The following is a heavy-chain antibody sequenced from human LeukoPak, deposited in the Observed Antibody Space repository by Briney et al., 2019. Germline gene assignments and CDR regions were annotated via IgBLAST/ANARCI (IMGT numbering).Heavy chain of an antibody. CDR2: ISSSSSTI. CDR3: ARGSSSSCDY. D-gene: IGHD6-6*01. Sequence: PGGSLRLSCAASGFTFSSYEMNWVRQAPGKGLEWVSYISSSSSTIYYADSVKGRFTISRDNAKNSLYLQMNSLRAEDTAVYYCARGSSSSCDYWGQGTLVTVSS. J-gene: IGHJ4*02. V-gene: IGHV3-48*03. CDR1: GFTFSSYE.